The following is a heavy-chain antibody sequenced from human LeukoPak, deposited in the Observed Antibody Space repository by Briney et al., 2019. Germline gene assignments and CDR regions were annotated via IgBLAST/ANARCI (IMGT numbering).Heavy chain of an antibody. J-gene: IGHJ4*02. V-gene: IGHV3-64*01. D-gene: IGHD2-15*01. CDR1: GFTFSSYA. CDR2: ISSNGGST. Sequence: PGGSLRLSCAASGFTFSSYAMHWVRQAPGKGLEYVSAISSNGGSTYYANSVKGRFTFSRDNSKNTLYLQMGSLRAEDMAVYYCARDPSGDCSGGSCYDPYFDYWGQGTLVTVSS. CDR3: ARDPSGDCSGGSCYDPYFDY.